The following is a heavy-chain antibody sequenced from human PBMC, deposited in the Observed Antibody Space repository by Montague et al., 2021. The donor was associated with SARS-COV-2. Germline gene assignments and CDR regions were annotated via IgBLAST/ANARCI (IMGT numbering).Heavy chain of an antibody. J-gene: IGHJ4*02. Sequence: SETLSLTCTVSSGSIIISIYYSGWIRPRPGEGLDCMVRNYFSGPIYDTPSLQSGGTISVDTSKKQFSLKRSSVTAADTAVYYCARETYTSGWFQQFDYWRPGKLVTLT. CDR2: NYFSGPI. V-gene: IGHV4-39*01. CDR1: SGSIIISIYY. D-gene: IGHD6-19*01. CDR3: ARETYTSGWFQQFDY.